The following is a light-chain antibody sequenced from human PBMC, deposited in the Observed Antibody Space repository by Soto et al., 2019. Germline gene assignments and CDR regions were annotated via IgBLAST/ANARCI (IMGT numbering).Light chain of an antibody. Sequence: QSALTQPASVSGSPGQAITISCTGTSSDVGFYTYVSWYQQLPGKAPKLIIYEVANRPSGVSNRFSGSKSGNTASLTLSGLQSEDEADYYCTSYTSDNSLVFGGGTKLTVL. CDR2: EVA. V-gene: IGLV2-14*01. J-gene: IGLJ3*02. CDR1: SSDVGFYTY. CDR3: TSYTSDNSLV.